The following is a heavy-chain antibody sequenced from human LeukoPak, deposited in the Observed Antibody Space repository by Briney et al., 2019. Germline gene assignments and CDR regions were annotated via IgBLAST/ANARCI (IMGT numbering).Heavy chain of an antibody. CDR3: ARTDYFDY. J-gene: IGHJ4*02. CDR2: IFHSGNT. Sequence: SETLSLTCAVSGYSISSGFYWGWIRQPPGKGLEWIGSIFHSGNTFYNPSLKSRVIISVDTSKNQLPLKLRSVTAADTAVYYCARTDYFDYWGQGTLVTVSS. CDR1: GYSISSGFY. V-gene: IGHV4-38-2*01.